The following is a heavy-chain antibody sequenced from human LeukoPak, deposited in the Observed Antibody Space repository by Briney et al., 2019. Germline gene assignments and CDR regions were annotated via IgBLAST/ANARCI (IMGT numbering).Heavy chain of an antibody. V-gene: IGHV4-38-2*01. Sequence: PSETLSLTCAVSSYSISSDYYWGWIRQPPEKGLEWIGTIFHSGSTYYNPSLVSRVSMSVDTSKNQFSLKLYSVTAADTAVYSCARHSQWGLVPWTFDIWGRGTMVTVSS. J-gene: IGHJ3*02. CDR3: ARHSQWGLVPWTFDI. CDR1: SYSISSDYY. D-gene: IGHD2-21*01. CDR2: IFHSGST.